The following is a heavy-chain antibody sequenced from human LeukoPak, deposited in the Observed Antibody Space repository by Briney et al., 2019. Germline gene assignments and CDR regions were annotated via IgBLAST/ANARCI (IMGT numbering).Heavy chain of an antibody. D-gene: IGHD6-13*01. V-gene: IGHV3-23*01. Sequence: GGSLRLSCAASGFTFGNFAMKWVRQAAGEGLEWVAVITNSAGDTQYADCVTGRLTISTDNNQNTLYLQINSLRADDTPVYYCAKKQGPVMSSWCTDHWGQGTLVTVSS. CDR1: GFTFGNFA. J-gene: IGHJ4*02. CDR2: ITNSAGDT. CDR3: AKKQGPVMSSWCTDH.